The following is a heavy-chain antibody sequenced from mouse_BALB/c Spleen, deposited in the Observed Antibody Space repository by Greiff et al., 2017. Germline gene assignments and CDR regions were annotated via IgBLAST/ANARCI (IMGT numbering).Heavy chain of an antibody. CDR3: AKYRYDRYYAMDY. D-gene: IGHD2-14*01. J-gene: IGHJ4*01. CDR1: GFSLTSYG. CDR2: IWSGGST. Sequence: QVQLKESGPGLVQPSQSLSITCTVSGFSLTSYGVHWVRQSPGKGLEWLGVIWSGGSTDYNAAFISRLIISKDNSKSQVFFKMNSLQANDTAIYYCAKYRYDRYYAMDYWGQGTSVTVSS. V-gene: IGHV2-2*02.